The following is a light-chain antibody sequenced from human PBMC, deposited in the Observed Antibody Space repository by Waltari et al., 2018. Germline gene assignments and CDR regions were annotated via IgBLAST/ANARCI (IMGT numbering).Light chain of an antibody. V-gene: IGKV3-20*01. Sequence: EILLTQSPETLSLSTGEGATLSCRARQSLNTYYLAWYQQKPGQAPRLHIYGASNTATGTPDRFSGSGSDTDFTLTISRLEPEDCAFYYCQQYCRSLTFGGGTKVNIK. CDR3: QQYCRSLT. J-gene: IGKJ4*01. CDR1: QSLNTYY. CDR2: GAS.